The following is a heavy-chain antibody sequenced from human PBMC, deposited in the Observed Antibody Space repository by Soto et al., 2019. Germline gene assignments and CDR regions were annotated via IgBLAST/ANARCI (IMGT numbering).Heavy chain of an antibody. D-gene: IGHD3-3*01. J-gene: IGHJ6*03. CDR2: ISGSGGNT. Sequence: GGSLRLSCAASGFTFSSYAMSWVRQAPGKGLEWVSAISGSGGNTYYADSVKGRFTISRDNSKNTLYLQMNSLRAEDTAVYYCAKTPPRYDFWSGYKYYMDVWGKGTTVTVSS. V-gene: IGHV3-23*01. CDR3: AKTPPRYDFWSGYKYYMDV. CDR1: GFTFSSYA.